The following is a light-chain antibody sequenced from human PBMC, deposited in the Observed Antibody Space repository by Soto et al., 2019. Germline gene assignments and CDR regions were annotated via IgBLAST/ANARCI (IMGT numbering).Light chain of an antibody. CDR2: EVT. V-gene: IGLV2-23*02. CDR3: CSYADSSTWV. Sequence: QSALTQPASVSGSPGQSITISCTGTSSDVGSYNLVSWYQQHPGKAPKFMIYEVTKRPSGVSNRFSGSKSGNTASLTISGLQAADEADYYCCSYADSSTWVFGGGTQLTVL. J-gene: IGLJ3*02. CDR1: SSDVGSYNL.